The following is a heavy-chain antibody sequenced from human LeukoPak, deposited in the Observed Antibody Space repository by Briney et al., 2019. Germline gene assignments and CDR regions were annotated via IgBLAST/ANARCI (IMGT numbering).Heavy chain of an antibody. CDR1: GFTFSNYW. CDR2: IKQDGSEK. D-gene: IGHD6-13*01. V-gene: IGHV3-7*01. CDR3: ARDLSSSWYVYFDY. Sequence: GGSLRHSCAASGFTFSNYWMTWVRQAPGKGLEWVANIKQDGSEKYYVDSVKGRFTISRDNAKNSLYLQMNSLRAEDTAVYFCARDLSSSWYVYFDYWGQGALVTVSS. J-gene: IGHJ4*02.